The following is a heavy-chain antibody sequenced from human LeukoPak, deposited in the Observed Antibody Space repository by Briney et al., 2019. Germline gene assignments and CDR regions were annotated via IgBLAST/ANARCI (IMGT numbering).Heavy chain of an antibody. CDR2: IKSEIDGGTT. Sequence: GGSLRLSCAASGFTFSNAWMSWVRQAPEKGLEWAGRIKSEIDGGTTDYAAPVKGRFTVSRDDSKGIAYLQMNSLKTEDTAVYYCSRDHYDYVWGSFRFEYYGMDVWGQGTTVTVSS. CDR1: GFTFSNAW. V-gene: IGHV3-15*01. D-gene: IGHD3-16*02. J-gene: IGHJ6*02. CDR3: SRDHYDYVWGSFRFEYYGMDV.